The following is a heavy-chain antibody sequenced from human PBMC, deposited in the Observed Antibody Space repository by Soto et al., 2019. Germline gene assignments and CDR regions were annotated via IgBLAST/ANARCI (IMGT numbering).Heavy chain of an antibody. Sequence: SETLSLTCTVSGGSISSGGYYWSWIRQHPGKGLEWIGYIYYSGSTYYNPSLKSRVTISVDTSKNQFSLKLSSVTAADTAVYYCARVIILTGYYYCGMHVWGQGTTDTVSS. V-gene: IGHV4-31*03. J-gene: IGHJ6*02. CDR2: IYYSGST. CDR1: GGSISSGGYY. D-gene: IGHD3-9*01. CDR3: ARVIILTGYYYCGMHV.